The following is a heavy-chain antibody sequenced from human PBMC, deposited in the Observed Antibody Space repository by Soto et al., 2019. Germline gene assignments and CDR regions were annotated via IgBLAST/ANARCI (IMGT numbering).Heavy chain of an antibody. CDR2: IYWNDDK. CDR1: GFSLSTSGVG. Sequence: SGPTLVNPTQTLALTCTFSGFSLSTSGVGVGWVRQPPGKALEWLALIYWNDDKRYSPSLKSRLTITKDTSKNQVVLTMTNMDPVHTATYFRAHSWSRTYYYDHWYSHCGQGTLVTVSS. D-gene: IGHD3-10*01. J-gene: IGHJ5*02. V-gene: IGHV2-5*01. CDR3: AHSWSRTYYYDHWYSH.